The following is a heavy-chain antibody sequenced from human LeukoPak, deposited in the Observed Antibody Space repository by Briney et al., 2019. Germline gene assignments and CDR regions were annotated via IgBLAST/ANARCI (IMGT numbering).Heavy chain of an antibody. V-gene: IGHV1-46*01. CDR3: ARGTTYYDFWSGYYLFDY. J-gene: IGHJ4*02. D-gene: IGHD3-3*01. Sequence: GASVKVSCKASGYTFTGYYMQWVRHAPGQGLEWMEINKPSGGSTSYAQKFQGRVTMTRDTPTSTVYMELSSLRSEDTAVYYCARGTTYYDFWSGYYLFDYWGQGTLVTVSS. CDR2: NKPSGGST. CDR1: GYTFTGYY.